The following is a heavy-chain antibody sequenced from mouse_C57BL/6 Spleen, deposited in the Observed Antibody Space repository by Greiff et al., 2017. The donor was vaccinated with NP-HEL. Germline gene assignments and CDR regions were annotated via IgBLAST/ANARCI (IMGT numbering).Heavy chain of an antibody. Sequence: VQGVESGPGLVAPSQSLSITCTVSGFSLTSYGVHWVRQPPGKGLEWLVVIWSDGSTTYYSALKSRLSISKDNSKSQDFLKMSSLQTDDTAMYYCARHGRWLLHQAWFGYWGQGTMVTVSA. V-gene: IGHV2-6-1*01. CDR1: GFSLTSYG. D-gene: IGHD2-3*01. CDR3: ARHGRWLLHQAWFGY. J-gene: IGHJ3*01. CDR2: IWSDGST.